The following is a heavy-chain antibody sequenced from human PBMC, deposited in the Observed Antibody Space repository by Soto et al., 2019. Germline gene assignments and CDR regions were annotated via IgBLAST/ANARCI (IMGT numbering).Heavy chain of an antibody. CDR1: GGTFSSYA. D-gene: IGHD3-16*01. J-gene: IGHJ6*01. CDR3: AWFTLGERNGPPPAGYSGMDV. Sequence: SVKVSCKASGGTFSSYAISWVRQAPGQGLEWMGGIIPIFGTANYAQKFQGRVTITADESTSTAYIELSSLRSEDTAVYYCAWFTLGERNGPPPAGYSGMDVWGEGTRVTVCS. V-gene: IGHV1-69*13. CDR2: IIPIFGTA.